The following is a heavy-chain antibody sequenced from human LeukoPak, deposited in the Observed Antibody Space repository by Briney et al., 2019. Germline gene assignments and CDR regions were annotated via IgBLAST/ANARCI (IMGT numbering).Heavy chain of an antibody. CDR2: IYHSGST. D-gene: IGHD3-10*01. CDR3: ARLESSTIGY. Sequence: PSETLSLTCAVSGYSISSGYYWGWIRQPPGKGLEWIGSIYHSGSTYYNPSLKSRVTISVDTSKNQFSLKLSSVTAADTAVYYCARLESSTIGYWGQGTLVTVSS. CDR1: GYSISSGYY. V-gene: IGHV4-38-2*01. J-gene: IGHJ4*02.